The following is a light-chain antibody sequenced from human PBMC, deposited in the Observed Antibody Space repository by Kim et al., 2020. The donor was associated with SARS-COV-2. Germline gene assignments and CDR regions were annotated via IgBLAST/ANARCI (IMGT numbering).Light chain of an antibody. Sequence: SITVSCTRTSKDVGSYNYVSLYQQHPGKAPKLMIYDVNTRPSGVSNRFSGSKSGNTASLTISGLQAEDEADYYCSSYTSSSTPYVFGTGTKVTVL. CDR3: SSYTSSSTPYV. CDR1: SKDVGSYNY. V-gene: IGLV2-14*03. J-gene: IGLJ1*01. CDR2: DVN.